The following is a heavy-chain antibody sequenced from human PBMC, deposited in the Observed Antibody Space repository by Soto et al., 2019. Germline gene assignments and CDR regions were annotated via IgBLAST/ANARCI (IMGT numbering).Heavy chain of an antibody. CDR1: GGSFNGYY. Sequence: QVQLQQWGAGLLKPSETLSLTCAVYGGSFNGYYWSWIRQPPGKGLEWIGEINHSGSTNYNPSLKSRVTISIHTSKNQFSLKLSSMTAADTAVYYCAREGYWGQGTLVTVSS. CDR2: INHSGST. V-gene: IGHV4-34*01. J-gene: IGHJ4*02. CDR3: AREGY.